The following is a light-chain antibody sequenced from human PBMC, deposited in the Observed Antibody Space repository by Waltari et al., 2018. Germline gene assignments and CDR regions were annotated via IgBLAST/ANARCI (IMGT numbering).Light chain of an antibody. V-gene: IGLV1-44*01. J-gene: IGLJ2*01. CDR3: AAWDDSLNVV. Sequence: QSVLTQPPSASGTPGQRVTISCSGSSSNIGSNTVNWYQQLPGTAPKLLIDSNHRRPSGVPDRFAGSKSGTSASLAISGLQSEDEADYYCAAWDDSLNVVFGGGTKLTVL. CDR2: SNH. CDR1: SSNIGSNT.